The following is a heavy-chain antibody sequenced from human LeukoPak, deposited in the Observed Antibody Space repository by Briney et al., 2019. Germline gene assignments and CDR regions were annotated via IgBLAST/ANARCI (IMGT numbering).Heavy chain of an antibody. CDR3: ARGNFPEAYYYYGMDV. CDR2: INHSGST. CDR1: GGSFSGYY. Sequence: PSETLSLTCAVYGGSFSGYYWSWIRQPPGKGLEWIGEINHSGSTNYNPSLKSRVTISVDTSKNQFSLKLSSVTAADTAVYYCARGNFPEAYYYYGMDVWGQGTTVTVSS. D-gene: IGHD1-14*01. V-gene: IGHV4-34*01. J-gene: IGHJ6*02.